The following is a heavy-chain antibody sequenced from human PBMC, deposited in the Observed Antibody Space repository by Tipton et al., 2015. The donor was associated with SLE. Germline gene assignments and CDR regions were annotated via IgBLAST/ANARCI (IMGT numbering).Heavy chain of an antibody. CDR2: ISWNSGNI. D-gene: IGHD3-16*01. CDR1: GFTFDDFA. J-gene: IGHJ4*02. V-gene: IGHV3-9*01. CDR3: AKDSMYSTFGGFDS. Sequence: SLRLSCAASGFTFDDFAMHWVRQTPGKGLEWVSGISWNSGNIAYADSVKGRFTISRDNAKNSLYVQMNSLTTEDTALYYCAKDSMYSTFGGFDSWGQGTLVTVSS.